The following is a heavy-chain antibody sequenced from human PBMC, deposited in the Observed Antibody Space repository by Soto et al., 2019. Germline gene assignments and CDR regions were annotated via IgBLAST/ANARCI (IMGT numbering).Heavy chain of an antibody. CDR1: GYTFTSYD. J-gene: IGHJ3*02. CDR2: MNPNSGNT. D-gene: IGHD3-22*01. V-gene: IGHV1-8*01. Sequence: ASVKVSCKASGYTFTSYDINWVRQATGQGLEWMGWMNPNSGNTGYAQKFQGRVTMTRNTSISTAYMELSSLRSEDTAVYYCIYDSRPAGDAFDIWGQGTMVTVSS. CDR3: IYDSRPAGDAFDI.